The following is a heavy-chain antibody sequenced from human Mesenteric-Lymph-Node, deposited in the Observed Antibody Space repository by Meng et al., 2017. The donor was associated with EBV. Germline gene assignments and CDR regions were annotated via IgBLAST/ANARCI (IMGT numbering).Heavy chain of an antibody. CDR3: VRDGDGVVPSINFDY. J-gene: IGHJ4*02. CDR1: GDTFTGYG. Sequence: QVQLVLSGAEGHGSGASVKVSCKASGDTFTGYGISWVRQDPGQVLDWMGWISGHNGNTNYAQKFQGRVTLTTDTSTSTAYMELRSLRSDDTAVYYCVRDGDGVVPSINFDYWGQGTLVTVSS. D-gene: IGHD5-12*01. CDR2: ISGHNGNT. V-gene: IGHV1-18*01.